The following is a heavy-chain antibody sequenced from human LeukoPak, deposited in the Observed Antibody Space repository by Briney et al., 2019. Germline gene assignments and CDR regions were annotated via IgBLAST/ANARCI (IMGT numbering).Heavy chain of an antibody. V-gene: IGHV1-2*06. Sequence: GASVKVSCKDSGYTFTGYYLHWVRQAPGQGLEWMGRINPNSGDTYYTQDFQGRITMTRDTSLSTAYLELSTLRSNDTAVYYCARLSTSPHHFPWGQGTLVTVSS. CDR1: GYTFTGYY. D-gene: IGHD5/OR15-5a*01. J-gene: IGHJ5*02. CDR2: INPNSGDT. CDR3: ARLSTSPHHFP.